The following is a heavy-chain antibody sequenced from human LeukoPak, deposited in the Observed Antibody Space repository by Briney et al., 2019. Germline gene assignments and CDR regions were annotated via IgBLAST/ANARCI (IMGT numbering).Heavy chain of an antibody. V-gene: IGHV3-21*01. Sequence: DSVKGRFTISRDNAKNSLYLQMNSLRAEDTAVYYCARDGGESYYFDYWGQGTLVTVSS. D-gene: IGHD3-16*01. CDR3: ARDGGESYYFDY. J-gene: IGHJ4*02.